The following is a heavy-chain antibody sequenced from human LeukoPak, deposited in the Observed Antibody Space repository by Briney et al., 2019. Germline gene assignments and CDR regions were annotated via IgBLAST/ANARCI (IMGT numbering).Heavy chain of an antibody. CDR3: AKVGRGFGRKEDFDY. CDR2: ISGSGANT. J-gene: IGHJ4*02. V-gene: IGHV3-23*01. Sequence: GGSLRLSCAASGFTFSSCAMSWVRQAPGKGLEWVSVISGSGANTYYADSVKGRFTISRDNSKNTLYLQMNSLRAEDTAVYSCAKVGRGFGRKEDFDYWGQGTLVTVSS. CDR1: GFTFSSCA. D-gene: IGHD2-15*01.